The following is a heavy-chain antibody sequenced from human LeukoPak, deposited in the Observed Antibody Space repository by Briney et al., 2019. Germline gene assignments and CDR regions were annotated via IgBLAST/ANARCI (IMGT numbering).Heavy chain of an antibody. CDR3: AREDRYYFDY. J-gene: IGHJ4*02. Sequence: SVKVSCKASGGTFSSYAISWVRQAPGQGLEWMGRIIPNLGIANYAQKFQGRVTITADKSTSTAYMELSSLRSEDTAVYYCAREDRYYFDYWGQGTLVTVSS. V-gene: IGHV1-69*04. CDR2: IIPNLGIA. CDR1: GGTFSSYA.